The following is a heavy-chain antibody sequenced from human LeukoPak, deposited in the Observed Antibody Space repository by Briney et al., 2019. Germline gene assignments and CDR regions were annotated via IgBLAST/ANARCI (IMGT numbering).Heavy chain of an antibody. CDR2: IYTGGNT. D-gene: IGHD6-6*01. J-gene: IGHJ3*01. CDR3: ARSSYSSSSSV. Sequence: GGSLRLSCAVSGFTVDSNYLSWVRQAPGKGLEWVSTIYTGGNTYYAASVKGRFTISRDFSKNTVFLHMNSLRAEDTAMYYCARSSYSSSSSVWGQGTMVTVSS. V-gene: IGHV3-53*01. CDR1: GFTVDSNY.